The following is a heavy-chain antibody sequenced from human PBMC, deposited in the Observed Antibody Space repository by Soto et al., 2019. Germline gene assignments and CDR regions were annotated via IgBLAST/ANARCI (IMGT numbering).Heavy chain of an antibody. D-gene: IGHD3-22*01. CDR2: IIPIFGTA. V-gene: IGHV1-69*06. CDR1: GGTFSSYA. CDR3: ARRKYYYDSSGYKTYYGMDV. J-gene: IGHJ6*02. Sequence: EASVKVSCKASGGTFSSYAISWVRQAPGQGLEWMGGIIPIFGTANYAQKFQGRVTITADKSTSTAYMELSSLRSEDTAVYYCARRKYYYDSSGYKTYYGMDVWGQGTTVTVSS.